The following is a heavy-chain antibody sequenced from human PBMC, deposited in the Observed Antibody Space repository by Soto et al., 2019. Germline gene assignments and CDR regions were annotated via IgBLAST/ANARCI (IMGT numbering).Heavy chain of an antibody. CDR3: ARDRKLAYCGGDCYPIFSNP. D-gene: IGHD2-21*02. V-gene: IGHV1-18*01. J-gene: IGHJ5*02. CDR1: GYTFTSYG. CDR2: ISAYNGNT. Sequence: QVQLVQSGAEVKKPGASVKVSCKASGYTFTSYGISWVRQAPGQGLEWMGWISAYNGNTNYAQKLQGRVTMTTDTSTSTAYMELRRLRSDDTAVYYCARDRKLAYCGGDCYPIFSNPWGQGTLVTVSS.